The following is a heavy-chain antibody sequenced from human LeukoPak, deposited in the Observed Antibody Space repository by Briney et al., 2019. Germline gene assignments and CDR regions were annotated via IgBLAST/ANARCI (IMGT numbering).Heavy chain of an antibody. Sequence: GGSLRLSCAASGITFNIYEMYWVRQAPGKGLEWVAFISYDGSRKYYSDSVKGRFNISRDNSKNMMYLQMNSLRVEDTAVYYCVRDRSGTWAFDYWGQGTLVIVSS. J-gene: IGHJ4*02. CDR3: VRDRSGTWAFDY. CDR2: ISYDGSRK. CDR1: GITFNIYE. V-gene: IGHV3-30-3*01. D-gene: IGHD3-10*01.